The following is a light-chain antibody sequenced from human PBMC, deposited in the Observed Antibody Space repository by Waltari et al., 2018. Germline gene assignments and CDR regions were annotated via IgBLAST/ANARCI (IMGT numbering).Light chain of an antibody. J-gene: IGLJ2*01. V-gene: IGLV1-47*01. CDR2: RNN. CDR1: SSNIGSNY. CDR3: AAWDDSLSGPV. Sequence: QSVLTQPPSASGTPGQRVTISCSGSSSNIGSNYVYWYQQLPGTAPKLLIERNNQRPSGVPDRFSGAKSGTSASLAIGGLRSEDEADYYCAAWDDSLSGPVFGGGTKLTVL.